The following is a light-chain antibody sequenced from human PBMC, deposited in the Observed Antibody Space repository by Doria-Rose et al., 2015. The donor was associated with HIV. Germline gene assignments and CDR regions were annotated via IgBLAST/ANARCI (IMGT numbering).Light chain of an antibody. Sequence: EIVMTQSPATLSVSPGERATLSCRASQGIGSDLAWYQQKPGQAPRLLIYRASIRATGIPPRFTGDGSGTEFTLTISSLQSEDFAVYFCQQYSQWPPYTFGQGTKLEVK. CDR3: QQYSQWPPYT. CDR1: QGIGSD. V-gene: IGKV3-15*01. CDR2: RAS. J-gene: IGKJ2*01.